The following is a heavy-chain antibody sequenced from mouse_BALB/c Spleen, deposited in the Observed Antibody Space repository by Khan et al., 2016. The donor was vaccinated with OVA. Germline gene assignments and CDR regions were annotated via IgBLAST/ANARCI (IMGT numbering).Heavy chain of an antibody. CDR3: ARRTTGYTMDS. CDR2: INPRSGST. D-gene: IGHD2-14*01. J-gene: IGHJ4*01. CDR1: GYTFTSNT. V-gene: IGHV1-4*01. Sequence: QVQLQQSGAELARPGASVRMSCKASGYTFTSNTMHWIKQRPGQGLEWIGYINPRSGSTTYNQNFKDKATLTADKSSSTAYMQLSSLTSEDSAVYYCARRTTGYTMDSWGQGTSVTVSS.